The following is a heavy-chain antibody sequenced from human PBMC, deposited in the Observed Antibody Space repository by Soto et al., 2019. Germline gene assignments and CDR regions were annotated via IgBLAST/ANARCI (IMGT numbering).Heavy chain of an antibody. D-gene: IGHD3-10*01. V-gene: IGHV3-23*01. CDR3: AKQRADYGSGADTFYFDS. J-gene: IGHJ4*02. Sequence: GGSLRLSCTVSGVTYSNYAMNWVRQAPGKGLEWVSSLSGSGGTTYYVDSVKGRFIISRDNSKNTLYLLMNSLRAEDTALYYCAKQRADYGSGADTFYFDSWGQGALVTVSS. CDR1: GVTYSNYA. CDR2: LSGSGGTT.